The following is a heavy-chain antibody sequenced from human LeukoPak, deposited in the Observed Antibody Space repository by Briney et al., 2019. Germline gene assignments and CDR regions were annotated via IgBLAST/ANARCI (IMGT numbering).Heavy chain of an antibody. CDR1: GGSISSSSYY. CDR3: ARGGYYGSGNDFRFDP. J-gene: IGHJ5*02. V-gene: IGHV4-61*01. Sequence: SETLSLTCTVSGGSISSSSYYWSWIRQSPGKGLECIGYIHYTGSTNYNPSLKGRVTISVETSKNQFSLKLKSVTAADTAVYYCARGGYYGSGNDFRFDPWGQGTLVTVSS. D-gene: IGHD3-10*01. CDR2: IHYTGST.